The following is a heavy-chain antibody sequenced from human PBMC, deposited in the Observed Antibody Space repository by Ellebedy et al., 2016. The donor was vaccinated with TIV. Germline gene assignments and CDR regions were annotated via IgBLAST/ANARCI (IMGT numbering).Heavy chain of an antibody. CDR1: GFTFSSYD. CDR2: IGTAGDT. D-gene: IGHD4-23*01. V-gene: IGHV3-13*01. CDR3: ARVSGGNALDY. J-gene: IGHJ4*02. Sequence: GGSLRLXXAASGFTFSSYDMHWVRQATGKGLEWVSAIGTAGDTYYPGSVKGRFTISRENAKNSLYLQMNSLRAGDTAVYYCARVSGGNALDYWGQGTLVTVSS.